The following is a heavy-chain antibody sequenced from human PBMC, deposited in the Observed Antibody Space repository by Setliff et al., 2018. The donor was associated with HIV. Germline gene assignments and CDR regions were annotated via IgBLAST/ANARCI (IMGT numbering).Heavy chain of an antibody. Sequence: GSLRLSCAASGFTFSGYPMNWVRQAPGKRLEWFSYISSDSGTIYYADSVRGRFTISGDDARNSLFLQMNSLRVDDTAVYYCARGPGTGHYFDYWGLGALVTVSS. CDR3: ARGPGTGHYFDY. CDR2: ISSDSGTI. D-gene: IGHD1-1*01. V-gene: IGHV3-48*01. J-gene: IGHJ4*02. CDR1: GFTFSGYP.